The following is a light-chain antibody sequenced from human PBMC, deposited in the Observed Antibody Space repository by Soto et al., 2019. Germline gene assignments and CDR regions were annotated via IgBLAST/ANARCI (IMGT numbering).Light chain of an antibody. V-gene: IGKV1-6*01. Sequence: AIQMTQSPSSLCASVGDRVIITCRASQGIGNELGWYQQKPGKAPKLLIYTASTLQSGVPSSFGGSGSCTDFTLTISSLQPEDFVTYYCLQDRSYPRTFGQGTKVEIK. CDR3: LQDRSYPRT. CDR2: TAS. CDR1: QGIGNE. J-gene: IGKJ1*01.